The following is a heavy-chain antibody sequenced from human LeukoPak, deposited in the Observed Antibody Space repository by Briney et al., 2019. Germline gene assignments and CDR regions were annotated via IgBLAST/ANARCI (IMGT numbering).Heavy chain of an antibody. D-gene: IGHD6-19*01. Sequence: SETLSLTCAVYGGSFSGYYWSWIRQSPGKGLEWIGEINHSGSTNYNPSLKSRVTISVDTSKNQFSLKLSSVTAADTAVYYCARGSPYSSGWYGAWGQGTPVTVSS. V-gene: IGHV4-34*01. CDR3: ARGSPYSSGWYGA. CDR1: GGSFSGYY. CDR2: INHSGST. J-gene: IGHJ5*02.